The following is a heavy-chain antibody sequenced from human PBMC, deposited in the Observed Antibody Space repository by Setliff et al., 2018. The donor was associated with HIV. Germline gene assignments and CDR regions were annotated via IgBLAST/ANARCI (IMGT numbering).Heavy chain of an antibody. J-gene: IGHJ6*02. D-gene: IGHD5-12*01. V-gene: IGHV4-4*07. CDR1: GGSISSYY. CDR2: FYTSGST. CDR3: AREIWGQVAHVPYGMDV. Sequence: SETLSLTCTVSGGSISSYYWSWIRQPAGKGLEWIGRFYTSGSTNYNPSLKSRVTMSVGTSKNQFSLKVRYVTAADTAIYYCAREIWGQVAHVPYGMDVWGQGTTVTVSS.